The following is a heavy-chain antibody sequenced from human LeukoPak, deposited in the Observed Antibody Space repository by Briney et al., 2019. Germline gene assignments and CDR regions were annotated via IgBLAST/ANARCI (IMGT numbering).Heavy chain of an antibody. CDR2: INHSGST. V-gene: IGHV4-34*01. CDR3: AGLAGSSWTYYYYYYMDV. CDR1: GGSFSGYY. Sequence: PSETLSLTCAVHGGSFSGYYWSWIRQPPGKGLEWIGEINHSGSTNYNPSLKSRVTISVDTSKNQFSLKLSSVTAADTAVYYCAGLAGSSWTYYYYYYMDVWGKGTTVTISS. J-gene: IGHJ6*03. D-gene: IGHD6-13*01.